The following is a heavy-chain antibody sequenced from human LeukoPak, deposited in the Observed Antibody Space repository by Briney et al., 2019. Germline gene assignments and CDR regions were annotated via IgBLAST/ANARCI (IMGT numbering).Heavy chain of an antibody. D-gene: IGHD2-2*01. Sequence: ASVKVSCKASGYTFTNYGFSWVRQAPGQGLEWMGWISTYSGNANYAQQLQGRATMTSDTSTSTVYMELRSLRSDDTAVYYCARGYCRSTSCHEPPLYGMDVWGQGTTVTVS. CDR3: ARGYCRSTSCHEPPLYGMDV. V-gene: IGHV1-18*04. CDR1: GYTFTNYG. CDR2: ISTYSGNA. J-gene: IGHJ6*02.